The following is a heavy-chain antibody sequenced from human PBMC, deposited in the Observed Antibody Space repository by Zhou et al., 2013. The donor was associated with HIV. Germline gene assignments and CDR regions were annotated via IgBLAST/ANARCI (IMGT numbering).Heavy chain of an antibody. V-gene: IGHV1-69-2*01. J-gene: IGHJ6*02. CDR1: GYTFTDYY. CDR3: ATEYRSGSYYNVRSYYYYYGMDV. Sequence: EVQLVQSGAEVKKPGATVKISCKVSGYTFTDYYMHWVQQAPGKGLEWMGLVDPEDGETIYAEKFQGRVTITADTSTDTAYMELSSLRSEDTAVYYCATEYRSGSYYNVRSYYYYYGMDVWGQGTTVTVSS. CDR2: VDPEDGET. D-gene: IGHD3-10*01.